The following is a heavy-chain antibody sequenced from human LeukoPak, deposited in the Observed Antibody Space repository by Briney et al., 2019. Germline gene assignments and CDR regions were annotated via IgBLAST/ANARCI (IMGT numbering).Heavy chain of an antibody. CDR3: AKRKYSNSDLRAFDT. CDR2: LSSSSDYI. J-gene: IGHJ3*02. D-gene: IGHD2-2*01. V-gene: IGHV3-21*01. Sequence: GGSLTLSCAASGFTFTNYHMVWVRKAPGKGLEWVSFLSSSSDYISYAVSVKGRFTIYRDNAKNSLFLQMNSLRAEDTAIYYCAKRKYSNSDLRAFDTWGQGTMVTVSS. CDR1: GFTFTNYH.